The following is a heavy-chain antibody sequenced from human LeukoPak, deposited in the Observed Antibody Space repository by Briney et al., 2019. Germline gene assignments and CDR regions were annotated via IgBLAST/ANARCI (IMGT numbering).Heavy chain of an antibody. Sequence: PGGSLRLSCAASGFTFSIYGMHWVRQAPGKGLEWVAVISYDGSNKYYADSVKGRFTISRDNSKNTLYLQMNSLRAEDTAVYYCAKDYDSSGYYSWGQGTLVTVSS. CDR2: ISYDGSNK. J-gene: IGHJ4*02. CDR1: GFTFSIYG. D-gene: IGHD3-22*01. V-gene: IGHV3-30*18. CDR3: AKDYDSSGYYS.